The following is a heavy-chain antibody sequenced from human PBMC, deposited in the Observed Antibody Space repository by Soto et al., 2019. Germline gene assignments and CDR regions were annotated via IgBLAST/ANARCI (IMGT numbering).Heavy chain of an antibody. Sequence: ETLSLTCTVSGGSISSSSYYWGWIRQPPGKGLEWIGSIYYSGSTYYNPSLKSRVTISVDTSKNQFSLKLSSVTAADTAVYYCARRGATTINNWFDPWGQGTLVTVSS. J-gene: IGHJ5*02. V-gene: IGHV4-39*01. CDR3: ARRGATTINNWFDP. D-gene: IGHD1-26*01. CDR2: IYYSGST. CDR1: GGSISSSSYY.